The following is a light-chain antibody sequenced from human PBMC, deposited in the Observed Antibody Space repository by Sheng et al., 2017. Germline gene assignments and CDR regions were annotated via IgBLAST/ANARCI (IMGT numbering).Light chain of an antibody. V-gene: IGKV1-16*02. CDR3: QQYNSYPIT. J-gene: IGKJ5*01. Sequence: DIQMTQSPSSLSASVGDRVTITCRASQSIGNYLNWYQQKPGKAPKLLIYAASSLQSGVPSKFSGSGSGTYFTLTISSLQPEDFATYYCQQYNSYPITFGQGTRLEIK. CDR1: QSIGNY. CDR2: AAS.